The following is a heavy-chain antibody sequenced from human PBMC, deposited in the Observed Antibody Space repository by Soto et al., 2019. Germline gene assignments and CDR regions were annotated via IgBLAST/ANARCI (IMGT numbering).Heavy chain of an antibody. CDR2: GSGSGLYT. CDR1: GFTFDTYA. Sequence: EVQLLESGGGLVQPGGSLRLSCVASGFTFDTYAISWVRQAPGKGLEWVSTGSGSGLYTYYTDSVTGRFTISRDNPRNTLYLQMNSLRLEDTAVYFCAKDLIAATGTPSYYFDSWGQGTLVTVSS. CDR3: AKDLIAATGTPSYYFDS. D-gene: IGHD6-13*01. V-gene: IGHV3-23*01. J-gene: IGHJ4*02.